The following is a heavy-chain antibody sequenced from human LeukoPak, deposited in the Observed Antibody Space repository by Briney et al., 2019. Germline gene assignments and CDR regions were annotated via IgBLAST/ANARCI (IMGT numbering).Heavy chain of an antibody. CDR3: ARRRYYYDSSGYSYSWFDP. D-gene: IGHD3-22*01. CDR1: GGSISSYH. CDR2: IYTSGST. Sequence: SETLSLTCSVSGGSISSYHWNWIRQPPGKGLEWIGYIYTSGSTNYNPSLTSRVTISVDTSKNQFSLKLSSVTAADTAVYYCARRRYYYDSSGYSYSWFDPWGQGTLVTVSS. V-gene: IGHV4-4*09. J-gene: IGHJ5*02.